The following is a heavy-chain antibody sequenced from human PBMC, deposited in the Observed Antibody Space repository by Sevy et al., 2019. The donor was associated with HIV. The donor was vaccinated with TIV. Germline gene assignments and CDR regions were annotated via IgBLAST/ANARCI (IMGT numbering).Heavy chain of an antibody. Sequence: GGSLRLSCAASGFTFSSYGMHWVRQAPGKGLEWVAFIWYDGSNKYYADSVKGRFTISRDNSKNRLYLQMNSLRAEDTAVYYCARQGWDGYNLPIDYWGQGTLVTVSS. J-gene: IGHJ4*02. V-gene: IGHV3-33*04. D-gene: IGHD5-12*01. CDR2: IWYDGSNK. CDR3: ARQGWDGYNLPIDY. CDR1: GFTFSSYG.